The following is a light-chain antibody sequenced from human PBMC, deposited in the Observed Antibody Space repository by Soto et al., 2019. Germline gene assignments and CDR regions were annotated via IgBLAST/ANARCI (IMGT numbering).Light chain of an antibody. CDR1: QSVSSN. CDR2: GAS. J-gene: IGKJ5*01. Sequence: EIVITQSPYTLSVSPGERATLSCRASQSVSSNVAWYQQKAGQAPRLLIYGASIRATDIPARISGSGSGTEFTLTISSLQSEDFALYYCQQYNNWPPITFGQGTRLEIK. V-gene: IGKV3D-15*01. CDR3: QQYNNWPPIT.